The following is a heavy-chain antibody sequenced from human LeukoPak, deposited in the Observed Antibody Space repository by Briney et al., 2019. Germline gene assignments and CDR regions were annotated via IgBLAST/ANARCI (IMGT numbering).Heavy chain of an antibody. CDR1: GYTFIGYY. CDR3: ARDPLNTITVDTNVVDH. Sequence: ASVKVSCKASGYTFIGYYIHWVRQAPGQGLEWMGWINPNSGGTNYVQKFQGWVTLTRDTSISTAYMELSRLRSDDTAVYYCARDPLNTITVDTNVVDHWGQGTLVTVSS. J-gene: IGHJ4*02. D-gene: IGHD5-18*01. CDR2: INPNSGGT. V-gene: IGHV1-2*04.